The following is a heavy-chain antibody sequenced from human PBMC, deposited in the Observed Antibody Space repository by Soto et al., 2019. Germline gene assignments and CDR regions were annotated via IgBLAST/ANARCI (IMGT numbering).Heavy chain of an antibody. CDR3: AKDLGCSGGSCYIEREEIDY. J-gene: IGHJ4*02. V-gene: IGHV3-23*01. D-gene: IGHD2-15*01. CDR2: ISGSGGST. Sequence: GGSLRLSCAASGFTFSSYAMSWVRQAPGKGLEWVSAISGSGGSTYYADSVKGRFTISRDNSKNTLYLQMNSLRAEDAAVYYCAKDLGCSGGSCYIEREEIDYWGQGTLVTVSS. CDR1: GFTFSSYA.